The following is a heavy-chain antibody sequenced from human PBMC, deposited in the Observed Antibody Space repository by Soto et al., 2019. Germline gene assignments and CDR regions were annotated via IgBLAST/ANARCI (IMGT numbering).Heavy chain of an antibody. CDR3: ARDMGYSSGWYEDDDYGMDV. D-gene: IGHD6-19*01. Sequence: EVQLVESGGGLVQPGGSLRLSCAASGFTFSSYSMNWVRQAPGKGLEWVSYISSSSSTIYYADSVKGRFTISRDNAKNSLYLQMNSLRDEDTAVYYCARDMGYSSGWYEDDDYGMDVWGQGTTVTVSS. CDR2: ISSSSSTI. V-gene: IGHV3-48*02. J-gene: IGHJ6*02. CDR1: GFTFSSYS.